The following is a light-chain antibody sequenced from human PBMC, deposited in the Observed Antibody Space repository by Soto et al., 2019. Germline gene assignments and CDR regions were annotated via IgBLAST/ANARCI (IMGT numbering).Light chain of an antibody. CDR3: QHYNNWPPWT. CDR2: GAS. Sequence: ETVMTQSPATLSVSPGERATLSCRASQSVSSNLAWYHQKPGQAPRLLIYGASTRATGIPARFSGSGSGTEFTLTISSLQSEDFAVYYCQHYNNWPPWTFGQGTKVDIK. J-gene: IGKJ1*01. V-gene: IGKV3-15*01. CDR1: QSVSSN.